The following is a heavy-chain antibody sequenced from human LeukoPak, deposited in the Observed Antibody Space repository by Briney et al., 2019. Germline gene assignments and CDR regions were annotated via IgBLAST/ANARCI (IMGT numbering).Heavy chain of an antibody. Sequence: GGALRLSCAASGFTFSSYEIIWVRQAPGKGLEGVSYITGSASTIYYADSVKGRFTISTDNAKNSLYLQICTLRAEDTGVYYCASARVYAVSGSYTDYWGQGTLVTVSS. CDR1: GFTFSSYE. D-gene: IGHD1-26*01. CDR2: ITGSASTI. CDR3: ASARVYAVSGSYTDY. J-gene: IGHJ4*02. V-gene: IGHV3-48*03.